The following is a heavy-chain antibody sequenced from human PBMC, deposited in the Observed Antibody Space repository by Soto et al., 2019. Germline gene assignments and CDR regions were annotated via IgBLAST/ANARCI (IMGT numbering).Heavy chain of an antibody. Sequence: GGSLRLSCAASGFTFSSYSMNWVRQAPGKGLEWVSYISSSSSTIYYADSVKGRFTISRDNAKNSLYLQMNSLRAEDTAVYYCARGGPSWTTYYYYYMDVWGKGTTVTVSS. CDR1: GFTFSSYS. V-gene: IGHV3-48*01. CDR2: ISSSSSTI. CDR3: ARGGPSWTTYYYYYMDV. J-gene: IGHJ6*03. D-gene: IGHD2-15*01.